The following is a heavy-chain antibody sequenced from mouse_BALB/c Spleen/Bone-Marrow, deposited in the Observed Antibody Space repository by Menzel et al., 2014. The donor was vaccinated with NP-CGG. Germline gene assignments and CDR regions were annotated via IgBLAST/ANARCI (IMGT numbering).Heavy chain of an antibody. J-gene: IGHJ4*01. CDR3: ARWITTVVAPYVMDY. Sequence: VKLVESGAELVRPGSSVKISCKASGYAFSSYWMNWAKQRPGQGLEWIGQIYPGDGDTNYNGKFKGKATLTADKSSSTACMQLSSLTSEDSAVYFCARWITTVVAPYVMDYWGQGTSVTVSS. CDR1: GYAFSSYW. CDR2: IYPGDGDT. D-gene: IGHD1-1*01. V-gene: IGHV1-80*01.